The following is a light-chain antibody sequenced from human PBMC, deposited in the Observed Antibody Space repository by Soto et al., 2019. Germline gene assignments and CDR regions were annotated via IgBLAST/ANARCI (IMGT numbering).Light chain of an antibody. CDR2: DVS. CDR1: SSDVGGYNY. CDR3: SSYTSSSLKV. Sequence: QPVLTQPASVSGSPGQSITISCTGTSSDVGGYNYVSWYQQHPGKAPKLMIYDVSNRPSGVSNRFSGSKSGNTASLTISGLQAEDEADYYCSSYTSSSLKVFGGGTKLTVL. J-gene: IGLJ2*01. V-gene: IGLV2-14*01.